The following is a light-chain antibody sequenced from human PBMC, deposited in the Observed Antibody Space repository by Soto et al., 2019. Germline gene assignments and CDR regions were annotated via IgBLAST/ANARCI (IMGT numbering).Light chain of an antibody. Sequence: QSALTQPASVSGSPGQSITISCTGTSSDVGGYNYVSWYQQHPGKAPKLMIYEVSNRPSGVSNRFSGSKSGNTASLTISGRQAEDEADYYCSSQTSSSTPVVFGGWTKLTVL. J-gene: IGLJ2*01. CDR3: SSQTSSSTPVV. CDR2: EVS. V-gene: IGLV2-14*01. CDR1: SSDVGGYNY.